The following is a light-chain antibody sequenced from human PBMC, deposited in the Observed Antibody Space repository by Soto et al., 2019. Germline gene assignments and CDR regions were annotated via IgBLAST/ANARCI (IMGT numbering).Light chain of an antibody. J-gene: IGLJ3*02. Sequence: QSALTQPPSASGSLGQSVTFSCTGTSSYVGGYNYVSWYQQHPGKAPKLIIYEVHKRPSGVPDRFSGSKSGHTASLTVSRLQAEDEADYHCSSYGGNDWVFGGGTQLTAL. CDR2: EVH. CDR1: SSYVGGYNY. V-gene: IGLV2-8*01. CDR3: SSYGGNDWV.